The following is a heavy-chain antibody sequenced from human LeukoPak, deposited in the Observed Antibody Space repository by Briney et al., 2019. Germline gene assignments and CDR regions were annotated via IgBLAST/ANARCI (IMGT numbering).Heavy chain of an antibody. CDR1: GGSISSGGYS. D-gene: IGHD4-23*01. CDR3: ARVRREANYGGAFDY. Sequence: SGTLSLTCAVSGGSISSGGYSWSWIRQPPGKGPEWIGYIYHSGSTYYNPSLKSRVTISVDRSKNQFSLKLSSVTAADTAVYYCARVRREANYGGAFDYWGQGTLVTVSS. V-gene: IGHV4-30-2*01. J-gene: IGHJ4*02. CDR2: IYHSGST.